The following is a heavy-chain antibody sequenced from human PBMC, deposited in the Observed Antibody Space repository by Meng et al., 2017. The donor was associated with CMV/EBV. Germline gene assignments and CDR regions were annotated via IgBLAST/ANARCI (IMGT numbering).Heavy chain of an antibody. CDR3: ARAGVGYYPYGFDY. D-gene: IGHD3-3*01. Sequence: GGSLKISCAASGFTFSSYDMHWVRQATGKGLEWVSAIGTAGDTYYPGSVKGRFTISRENAKNSLYLQMNSLRAGDTAVYYCARAGVGYYPYGFDYWGQGTLVTVSS. V-gene: IGHV3-13*01. CDR2: IGTAGDT. CDR1: GFTFSSYD. J-gene: IGHJ4*02.